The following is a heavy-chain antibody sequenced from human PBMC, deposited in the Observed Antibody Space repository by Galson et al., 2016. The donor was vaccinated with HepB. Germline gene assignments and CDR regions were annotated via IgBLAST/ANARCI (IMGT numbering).Heavy chain of an antibody. CDR3: ARDPCGGDCQYYWYFDL. V-gene: IGHV4-61*01. J-gene: IGHJ2*01. CDR1: GGSVNSGTYY. Sequence: SETLSLTCTVSGGSVNSGTYYWSWIRQPPGKGLEWIGYIYDTGSTKFNPSLKNRVTISVDTSKNQFSLKLRSVTAADTAVYYCARDPCGGDCQYYWYFDLWGRGTLVTVSS. CDR2: IYDTGST. D-gene: IGHD2-21*02.